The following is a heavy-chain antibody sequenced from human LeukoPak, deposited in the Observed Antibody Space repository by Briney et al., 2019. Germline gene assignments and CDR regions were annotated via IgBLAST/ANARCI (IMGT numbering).Heavy chain of an antibody. J-gene: IGHJ3*02. CDR2: IYSGGST. CDR3: AREYYDNSGGDDAFDI. CDR1: GFTVSSNY. V-gene: IGHV3-53*01. Sequence: RGSPRLSCAASGFTVSSNYMNWVRQAPGKGLEWVSVIYSGGSTFYADSVEGRFTISRDNSNNTLYLQMNSLRAEDTAMYYCAREYYDNSGGDDAFDIWGPGKVVTVSS. D-gene: IGHD3-22*01.